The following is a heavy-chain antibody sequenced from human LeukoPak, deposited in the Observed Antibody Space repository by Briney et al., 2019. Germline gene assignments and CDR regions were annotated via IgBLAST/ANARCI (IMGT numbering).Heavy chain of an antibody. CDR3: ARLNSNNFDS. D-gene: IGHD4-11*01. CDR1: GFTFSTYA. V-gene: IGHV3-30-3*01. Sequence: PGGSLRLSSAASGFTFSTYAMHWVRQAPGKGLEWVAVISYDGSNEYYADSVKGRFTISRDNSKNTLSLQMNSLRAADTAVYYCARLNSNNFDSWGQGTLVTVSS. CDR2: ISYDGSNE. J-gene: IGHJ4*02.